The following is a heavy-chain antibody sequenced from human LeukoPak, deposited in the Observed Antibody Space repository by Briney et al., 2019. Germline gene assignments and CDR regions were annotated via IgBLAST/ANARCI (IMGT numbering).Heavy chain of an antibody. Sequence: SETLSLTCSVSGGSVSSSSYTWGWIRQPPGKGLEWIGSISYSGTNYNNPSLKSRVSISIDTSQNQFSVKLTSVTAADTAMYYCASLGNFRSWGQGTLVTVSS. CDR2: ISYSGTN. CDR3: ASLGNFRS. CDR1: GGSVSSSSYT. V-gene: IGHV4-39*01. J-gene: IGHJ5*02. D-gene: IGHD7-27*01.